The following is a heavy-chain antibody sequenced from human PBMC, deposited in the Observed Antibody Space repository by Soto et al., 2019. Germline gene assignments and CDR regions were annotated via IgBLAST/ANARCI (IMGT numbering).Heavy chain of an antibody. CDR3: ARDYLNTVTPDADYYYYYMDV. CDR1: GYTFTSYY. V-gene: IGHV1-46*03. Sequence: QVQLVQSGAEVKKPGASVKVSCKASGYTFTSYYMHWVRQAPGQGLEWMGIINPSGGSTSYAQKFQGRVTMTRDTSTSTVYMELSSLRSEDTAVYYCARDYLNTVTPDADYYYYYMDVWGKGTTVTVSS. J-gene: IGHJ6*03. D-gene: IGHD4-4*01. CDR2: INPSGGST.